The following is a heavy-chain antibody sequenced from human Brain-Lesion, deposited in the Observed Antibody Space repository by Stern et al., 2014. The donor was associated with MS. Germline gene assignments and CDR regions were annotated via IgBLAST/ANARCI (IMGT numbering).Heavy chain of an antibody. D-gene: IGHD3-22*01. Sequence: QLQLQESGPGLVKPSQTLSLTCTVSGDSLSSGDNYWGWIRQPPGKGLEWLGYIYYIGSTFYNPSLKSRVTISVDTSQNQFSLRLSSVTAADTAVYYCARGESSRYYYYFDYWGQGTLVTVSS. CDR2: IYYIGST. CDR3: ARGESSRYYYYFDY. J-gene: IGHJ4*02. V-gene: IGHV4-30-4*01. CDR1: GDSLSSGDNY.